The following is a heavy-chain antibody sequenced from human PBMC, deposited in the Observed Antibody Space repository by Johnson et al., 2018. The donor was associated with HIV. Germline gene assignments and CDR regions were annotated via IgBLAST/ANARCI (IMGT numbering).Heavy chain of an antibody. Sequence: QVQLVESGGGVVQPGRSLRLSCAASGFTFSASAMHWVRQAPGKGLEWVAVISYVGTNEDYADSVKGRFTISRDNSKNTLYLQMNSLTAEDTAVYYCARDKLNWGIGASDIWGQGTMVTVSS. V-gene: IGHV3-30*04. J-gene: IGHJ3*02. CDR1: GFTFSASA. D-gene: IGHD3-16*01. CDR2: ISYVGTNE. CDR3: ARDKLNWGIGASDI.